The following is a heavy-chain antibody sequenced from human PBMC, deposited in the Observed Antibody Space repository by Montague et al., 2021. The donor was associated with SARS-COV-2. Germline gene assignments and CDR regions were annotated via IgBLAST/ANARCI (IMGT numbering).Heavy chain of an antibody. CDR2: AYYTGRS. CDR1: GGSITTNF. V-gene: IGHV4-59*01. D-gene: IGHD3-10*01. J-gene: IGHJ3*02. Sequence: SETLSLTCTVSGGSITTNFWSWVRQPPGKGLEWVGYAYYTGRSNSSLSLQSRVFISVDTSKNQVSLKLHSVTAADTAIYYCARDTFYYGSETNYVDTFDMWGRGTMVTVSS. CDR3: ARDTFYYGSETNYVDTFDM.